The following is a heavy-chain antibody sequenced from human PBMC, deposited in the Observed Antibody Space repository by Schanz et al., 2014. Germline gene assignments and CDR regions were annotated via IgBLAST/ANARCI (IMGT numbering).Heavy chain of an antibody. V-gene: IGHV3-23*01. Sequence: EVHLLESGGGLVQPGGSLRLSCAASGFTFSSYAMSWVRQAPGKGLEWVSTIGTSGGTNYAESVKGRFTISRDNAKNTLYLQMNTLRAEDTAVYYCARKMKLGVYGGKGHDSLDIWGQGTMVTVSS. CDR3: ARKMKLGVYGGKGHDSLDI. J-gene: IGHJ3*02. CDR1: GFTFSSYA. D-gene: IGHD4-17*01. CDR2: IGTSGGT.